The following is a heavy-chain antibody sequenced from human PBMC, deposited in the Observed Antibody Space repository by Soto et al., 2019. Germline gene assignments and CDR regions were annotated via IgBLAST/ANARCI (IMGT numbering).Heavy chain of an antibody. J-gene: IGHJ5*02. CDR2: FIPIFGTA. Sequence: QVQLVQSGAAVRKLGHSVKVSCKASGGTFSSYAISWVRQAPRQGLEWMGGFIPIFGTANYAQKFQGRVTITADKSTSTDYMELSSLRSEDTAVYYCARALDFGSGVWFDPWGQGTLVTVS. CDR3: ARALDFGSGVWFDP. CDR1: GGTFSSYA. D-gene: IGHD3-3*01. V-gene: IGHV1-69*06.